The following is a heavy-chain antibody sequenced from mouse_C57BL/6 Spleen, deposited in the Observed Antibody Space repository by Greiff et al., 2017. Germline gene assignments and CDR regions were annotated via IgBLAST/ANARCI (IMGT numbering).Heavy chain of an antibody. D-gene: IGHD1-1*01. V-gene: IGHV5-4*01. CDR3: ARVVAKSGYFDY. CDR2: ISDGGSYT. Sequence: EVQLQESGGGLVKPGGSLKLSCAASGFTFSSYAMSWVRQTPEKRLEWVATISDGGSYTYYPDNVKGRFTISRDNAKNNLYLQMSHLKSEDTAMYYCARVVAKSGYFDYWGQGTTLTVSS. CDR1: GFTFSSYA. J-gene: IGHJ2*01.